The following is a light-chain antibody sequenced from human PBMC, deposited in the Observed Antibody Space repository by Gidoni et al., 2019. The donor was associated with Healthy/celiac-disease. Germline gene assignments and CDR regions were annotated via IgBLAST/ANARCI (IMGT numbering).Light chain of an antibody. J-gene: IGKJ4*01. Sequence: ESGLTQSPGTLSLSPGERATLSCRASQTLSSHSVAWYQQKPGQAPSLVIYGASSRATGIPDRFSGSGSGTDFTLIITRLEPEDFALYYCQQYGGSPLTFGGGTKIE. CDR1: QTLSSHS. V-gene: IGKV3-20*01. CDR2: GAS. CDR3: QQYGGSPLT.